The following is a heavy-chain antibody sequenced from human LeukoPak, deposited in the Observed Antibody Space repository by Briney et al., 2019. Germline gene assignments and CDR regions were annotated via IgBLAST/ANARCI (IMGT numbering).Heavy chain of an antibody. D-gene: IGHD3-22*01. V-gene: IGHV4-59*01. Sequence: PSETLSLTCTVSGGSISSYYWSWIRQPPGKGLEWIGYIYYSGSTNYNPSLKSRVTISVDTSKNQFSLKLSSVTAADTAVYYCARDCPSYYYDNSGCFDYWGQGTLVTVSS. CDR2: IYYSGST. CDR3: ARDCPSYYYDNSGCFDY. J-gene: IGHJ4*02. CDR1: GGSISSYY.